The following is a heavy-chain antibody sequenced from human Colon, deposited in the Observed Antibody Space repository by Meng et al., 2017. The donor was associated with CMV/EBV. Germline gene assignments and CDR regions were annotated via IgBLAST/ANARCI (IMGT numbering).Heavy chain of an antibody. CDR3: VKAWRMGGPLSAFDV. Sequence: GGSLRLSCAASGFTFSASWMTWVRQNPGQGLEWVANIKTDGTEKNYVDSVKGRFTIFRDNAKNSLYLQMSTLRAEDTAVYYCVKAWRMGGPLSAFDVWGQGTMVTVSS. CDR2: IKTDGTEK. D-gene: IGHD1-26*01. CDR1: GFTFSASW. V-gene: IGHV3-7*01. J-gene: IGHJ3*01.